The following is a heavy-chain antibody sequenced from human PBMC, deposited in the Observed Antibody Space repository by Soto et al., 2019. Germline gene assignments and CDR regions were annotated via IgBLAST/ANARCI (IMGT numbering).Heavy chain of an antibody. CDR3: ARDYYRSGSYRGWYYYGMDV. D-gene: IGHD3-10*01. V-gene: IGHV1-69*13. Sequence: GASVKVSCKASGGTFSSYAISWVRQAPGQGLGWMGGIIPIFGTANYAQKFQGRVTITADESTSTAYMELSSLRSEDTAVYYCARDYYRSGSYRGWYYYGMDVWGQGTTVTVSS. J-gene: IGHJ6*02. CDR2: IIPIFGTA. CDR1: GGTFSSYA.